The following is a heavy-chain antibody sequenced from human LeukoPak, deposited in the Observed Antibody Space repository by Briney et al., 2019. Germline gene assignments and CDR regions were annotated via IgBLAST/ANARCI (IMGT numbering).Heavy chain of an antibody. D-gene: IGHD1-26*01. J-gene: IGHJ6*02. Sequence: GGSLRLSCAASGFTFSSYGMHWVRQAPGKGLEWVAVISYDGSNKYYADSVKGRFTISRDNSKNTLYLQMNSLRAEDTAVYYCAKDLSVVGDDYYYYGMDVWGQGTTVTDSS. CDR3: AKDLSVVGDDYYYYGMDV. CDR2: ISYDGSNK. V-gene: IGHV3-30*18. CDR1: GFTFSSYG.